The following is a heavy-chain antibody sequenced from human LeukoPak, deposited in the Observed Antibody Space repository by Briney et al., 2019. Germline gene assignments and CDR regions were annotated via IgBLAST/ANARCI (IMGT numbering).Heavy chain of an antibody. J-gene: IGHJ6*03. Sequence: SETLSLTCAFYGGSFSGYYWGWIRQPPGKGLEWIGEINHSGSTNYNPSLKSRVTISVDTSKNQFSLKLSSVTAADTAVYYCSTIFGCSQPAYNYYYYMDVWGKGITVTVSS. V-gene: IGHV4-34*01. CDR1: GGSFSGYY. CDR2: INHSGST. D-gene: IGHD3-10*02. CDR3: STIFGCSQPAYNYYYYMDV.